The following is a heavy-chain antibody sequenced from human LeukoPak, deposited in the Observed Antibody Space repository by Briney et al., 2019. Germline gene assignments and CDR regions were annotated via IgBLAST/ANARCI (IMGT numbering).Heavy chain of an antibody. CDR3: AREGTTGRNLNWFDP. J-gene: IGHJ5*02. CDR1: GGSISSYY. V-gene: IGHV4-59*01. Sequence: SETLSLTCTVSGGSISSYYWSWIRQPPGKGLEWIGHIHNSGNTNYNPSLKSRVTLSVDTSKNQFSLKLSSVTAADTAVYYCAREGTTGRNLNWFDPWGQGTLVTVSS. D-gene: IGHD1-1*01. CDR2: IHNSGNT.